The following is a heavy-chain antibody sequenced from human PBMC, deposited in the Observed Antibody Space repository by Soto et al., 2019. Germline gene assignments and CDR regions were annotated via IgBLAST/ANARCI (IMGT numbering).Heavy chain of an antibody. CDR3: ARDLNYWSLLIDY. V-gene: IGHV3-33*01. D-gene: IGHD2-8*02. J-gene: IGHJ4*02. CDR1: DTRLSRYG. Sequence: GRSLRLSCSASDTRLSRYGLPWVRLDSGKGLEWVAGLWSDGIKTSYTDAVKGRFTISRDTSKNMLYLQMDSLGAEDTAVYYCARDLNYWSLLIDYWGQGTMVTVSS. CDR2: LWSDGIKT.